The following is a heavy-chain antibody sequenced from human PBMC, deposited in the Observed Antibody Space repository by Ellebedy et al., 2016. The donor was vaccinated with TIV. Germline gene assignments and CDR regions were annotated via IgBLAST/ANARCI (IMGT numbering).Heavy chain of an antibody. J-gene: IGHJ3*02. Sequence: PGGSLRLSCVASGFPFRKYSMNWVRQAPGKGLEWISHIRSSGGTAFYADSVKGRFTISRDNAKNSLYLQLNSLIDEDTAVYYCARDPWWYSAFDIWGPGTTVIVSS. CDR2: IRSSGGTA. D-gene: IGHD2-15*01. CDR1: GFPFRKYS. CDR3: ARDPWWYSAFDI. V-gene: IGHV3-48*02.